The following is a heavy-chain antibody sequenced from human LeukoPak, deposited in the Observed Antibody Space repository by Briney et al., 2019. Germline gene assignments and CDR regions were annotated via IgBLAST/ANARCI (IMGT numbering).Heavy chain of an antibody. J-gene: IGHJ6*04. Sequence: SVMVSCKASVGTLSSYTISWVRQAPGQGLEWMGGIIPIFGTANYAQKFQGRVTITADESTSTAYMELNSLRSEDTAMYYCARLMDYYASGTYGRYDMDVWGKGTTVTVTS. V-gene: IGHV1-69*13. CDR1: VGTLSSYT. CDR2: IIPIFGTA. D-gene: IGHD3-10*01. CDR3: ARLMDYYASGTYGRYDMDV.